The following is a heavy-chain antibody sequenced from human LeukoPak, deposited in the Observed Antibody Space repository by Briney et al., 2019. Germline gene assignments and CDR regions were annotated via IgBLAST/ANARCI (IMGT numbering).Heavy chain of an antibody. J-gene: IGHJ6*03. Sequence: ASVKVSCKASGYTFTGYYMRWVRQAPGQGLEWMGWINPNSGGTNYAQKFQGRVTMTRDTSISTAYMELSRLRSDDTAVYYCARVRSSGPPPGYMDVWGKGTTVTVSS. CDR2: INPNSGGT. D-gene: IGHD6-25*01. CDR3: ARVRSSGPPPGYMDV. CDR1: GYTFTGYY. V-gene: IGHV1-2*02.